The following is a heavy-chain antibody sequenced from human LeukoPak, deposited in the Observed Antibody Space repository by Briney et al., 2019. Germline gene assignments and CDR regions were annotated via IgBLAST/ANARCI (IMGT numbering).Heavy chain of an antibody. J-gene: IGHJ3*01. CDR3: AKDRGGSSQLGDAFDV. Sequence: GGSLRLSCVASGFIFDDYAMHWVRQAPGKGLEGVSGISWLSGNSDNIYYADSVKGRFTISRDNGKNSLYLQMNSLRVEDTALYYCAKDRGGSSQLGDAFDVWGHGTMVTVSS. V-gene: IGHV3-9*01. CDR2: ISWLSGNSDNI. CDR1: GFIFDDYA. D-gene: IGHD2-15*01.